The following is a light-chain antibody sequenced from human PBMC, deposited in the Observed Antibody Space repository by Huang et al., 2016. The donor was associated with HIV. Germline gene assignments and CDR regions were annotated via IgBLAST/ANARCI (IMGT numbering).Light chain of an antibody. V-gene: IGKV2-28*01. Sequence: DIVMTKSPLSLPVTPGEPASISCRSSQSLLHSNGYNYLNWNLQRPGQSPQLLIYLGSHRASGVPYRFRGSGSGTDFALKISGVEAEDVGIYYCMQALQTPPYTFGQGTKLEI. CDR3: MQALQTPPYT. CDR2: LGS. J-gene: IGKJ2*01. CDR1: QSLLHSNGYNY.